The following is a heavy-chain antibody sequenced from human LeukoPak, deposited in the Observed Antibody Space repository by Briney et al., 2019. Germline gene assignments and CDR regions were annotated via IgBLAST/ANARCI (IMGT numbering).Heavy chain of an antibody. D-gene: IGHD2-2*02. Sequence: SGGSLRLSCAASGFTVSSNYMSWVRQAPGKGLEWVSVIYSGGSTYYADSVKGRFTISRDNSKNTLYLQMNSLRAEDTAVYYCARVVGYCSSTSCYTGRYYYMDVWAKGPRSPSP. CDR3: ARVVGYCSSTSCYTGRYYYMDV. V-gene: IGHV3-53*01. J-gene: IGHJ6*03. CDR2: IYSGGST. CDR1: GFTVSSNY.